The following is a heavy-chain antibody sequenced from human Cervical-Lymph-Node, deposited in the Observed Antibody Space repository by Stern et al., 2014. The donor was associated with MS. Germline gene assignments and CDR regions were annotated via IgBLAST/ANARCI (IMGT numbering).Heavy chain of an antibody. CDR2: INPNTGNA. V-gene: IGHV1-8*01. Sequence: QVQLVQSGTELRKPGASVRVSCKASGYAFTNYDINWVRQATGQGLEWVGWINPNTGNAGPAQKFHGRVTITTNNSITTAYMDLSNLRSEDTAIYYCTTSQGAFWGQGTRITVSS. J-gene: IGHJ4*02. D-gene: IGHD3-16*01. CDR1: GYAFTNYD. CDR3: TTSQGAF.